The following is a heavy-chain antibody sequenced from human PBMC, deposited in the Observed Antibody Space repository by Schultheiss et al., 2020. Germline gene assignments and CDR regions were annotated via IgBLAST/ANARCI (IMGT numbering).Heavy chain of an antibody. Sequence: SGPTLVKPTQTLTLTCTFSGFSLSTSAVGVGWIRQSPGRAPEWLALIYWNGDRLYSPSPSLKSRLTIAKATSNNQVVLTMTHMDLVDTATYYCAHRHGYSGVFDIWGEGTMVSV. D-gene: IGHD2-2*03. CDR2: IYWNGDR. CDR3: AHRHGYSGVFDI. V-gene: IGHV2-5*01. CDR1: GFSLSTSAVG. J-gene: IGHJ3*02.